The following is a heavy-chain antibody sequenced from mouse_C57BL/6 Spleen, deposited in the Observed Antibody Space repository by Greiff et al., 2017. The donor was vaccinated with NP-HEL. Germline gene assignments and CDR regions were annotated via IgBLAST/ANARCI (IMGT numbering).Heavy chain of an antibody. J-gene: IGHJ2*01. Sequence: EVKLEESGAELVRPGSSVKMSCQTSGYTFTSYGINWVKQRPGQGLEWIGYIYIGNGYTEYNEKFKGNATLTADTSSSTDYMQLSSLTSEDSAIDCCARALLGGDFDYWGQGTTLTVSS. CDR2: IYIGNGYT. V-gene: IGHV1-58*01. CDR3: ARALLGGDFDY. D-gene: IGHD1-1*01. CDR1: GYTFTSYG.